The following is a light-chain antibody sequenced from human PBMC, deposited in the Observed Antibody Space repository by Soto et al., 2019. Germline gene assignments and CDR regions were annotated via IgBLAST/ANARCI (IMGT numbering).Light chain of an antibody. CDR1: SSDVGSYNL. V-gene: IGLV2-23*01. Sequence: QSVLTQPASVSGSPGQSITISCTGTSSDVGSYNLVSWYQQHPGKAPKLMIYDGSKRPSGVSNRFSGSKSGNTASLTISGLQAEDEADYYCCSYAGSSTSLVFGGGTKVTVL. J-gene: IGLJ2*01. CDR2: DGS. CDR3: CSYAGSSTSLV.